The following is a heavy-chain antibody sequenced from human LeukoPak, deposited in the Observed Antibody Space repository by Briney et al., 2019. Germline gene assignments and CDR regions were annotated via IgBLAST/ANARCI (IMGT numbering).Heavy chain of an antibody. D-gene: IGHD2-2*01. CDR2: ISSSSSTI. Sequence: PGGSLRLSCAASGFTFSSYSMNWVRQAPGKGLEWVSYISSSSSTIYYADSVKGQFTISRDNAKNSLYLQMNSLRAEDTAVYYCARVVGPSVPAAGIDYWGQGTLVTVSS. CDR1: GFTFSSYS. V-gene: IGHV3-48*01. J-gene: IGHJ4*02. CDR3: ARVVGPSVPAAGIDY.